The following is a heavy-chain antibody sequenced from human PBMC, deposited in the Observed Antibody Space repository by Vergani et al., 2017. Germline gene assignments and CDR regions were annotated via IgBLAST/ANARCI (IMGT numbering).Heavy chain of an antibody. Sequence: QVQLVQSGAEVKKPGASVKVSCKASGYTFTGYYMHWVRQAPGQGLEWMGWINPNSGGTNYAQKFQGRVTMTRDTSISTAYMELSSLRSEDTAVYYCARDAAEQQLVPPFDYWGQGTLVTVSS. J-gene: IGHJ4*02. CDR3: ARDAAEQQLVPPFDY. V-gene: IGHV1-2*02. D-gene: IGHD6-13*01. CDR2: INPNSGGT. CDR1: GYTFTGYY.